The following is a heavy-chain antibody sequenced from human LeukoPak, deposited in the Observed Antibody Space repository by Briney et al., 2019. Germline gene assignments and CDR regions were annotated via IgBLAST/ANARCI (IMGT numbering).Heavy chain of an antibody. J-gene: IGHJ5*02. Sequence: RPSETLSLTCAVSGYSISSGYYWGWIRQPPGKGLEWIGSIYHSGSTYYNPSLKSRVTISVDTSKNQFSLKVNSVTAADTAVYYCARDPLYSSGPNWFDPWGQGTLVTVSS. CDR3: ARDPLYSSGPNWFDP. V-gene: IGHV4-38-2*02. CDR2: IYHSGST. D-gene: IGHD6-19*01. CDR1: GYSISSGYY.